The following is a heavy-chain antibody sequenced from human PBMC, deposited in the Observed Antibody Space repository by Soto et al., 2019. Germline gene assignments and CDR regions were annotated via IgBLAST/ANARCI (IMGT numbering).Heavy chain of an antibody. V-gene: IGHV1-69*13. D-gene: IGHD6-19*01. CDR3: ARSSSGWYADGVFDY. CDR2: IIPIFGTA. J-gene: IGHJ4*02. CDR1: GGTFSSYA. Sequence: ASVKVSCKASGGTFSSYAISWVRQAPGQGLEWMGGIIPIFGTANYAQKFQGRVTITADESTSTAYMELSSLRSEDTAVYYCARSSSGWYADGVFDYWGQGTLVTVSS.